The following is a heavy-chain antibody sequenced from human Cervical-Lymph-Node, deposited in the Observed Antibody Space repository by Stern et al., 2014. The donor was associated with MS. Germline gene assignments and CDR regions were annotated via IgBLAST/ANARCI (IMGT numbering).Heavy chain of an antibody. J-gene: IGHJ6*02. V-gene: IGHV2-70*01. CDR1: GFSLSTSGMC. Sequence: QVTLKESGPALVKPTQTLTLTCTFSGFSLSTSGMCVSWIRQPPGKALEWLALLDLDDDKYYSTSLKTRLTISKDTSKNQVVLTMTNMDPVDTATYYCARTPMTTVTTAYYYGMDVWGQGTTVTVSS. CDR3: ARTPMTTVTTAYYYGMDV. D-gene: IGHD4-17*01. CDR2: LDLDDDK.